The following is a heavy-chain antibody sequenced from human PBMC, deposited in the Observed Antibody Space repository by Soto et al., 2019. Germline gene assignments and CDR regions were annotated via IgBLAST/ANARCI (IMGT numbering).Heavy chain of an antibody. CDR1: GFTFSSYA. J-gene: IGHJ4*02. CDR2: ISGSGATT. Sequence: EVQLLESGGGLVQPGGSLRLSCAASGFTFSSYAMTWVRQAPGKGLEWVSEISGSGATTYYTDSVKGRFTISRDNSKNTLFLQMKSLRVEDTAVYYCATRRHYSQFDYWGQGTLVTVSS. V-gene: IGHV3-23*01. D-gene: IGHD2-15*01. CDR3: ATRRHYSQFDY.